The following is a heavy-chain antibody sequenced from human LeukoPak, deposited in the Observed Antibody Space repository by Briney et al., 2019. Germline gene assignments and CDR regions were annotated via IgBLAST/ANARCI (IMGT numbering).Heavy chain of an antibody. Sequence: GGSLRLSCAASGFTFSSYSMNWVRQAPGKGLEWVSAISGSGGSTYYADSVKGRFTISRDNSKNTLYLQMNSLRAEDTAVYYCAKAIYDFWSGYYLAFDHWGQGTLVTVSS. CDR1: GFTFSSYS. J-gene: IGHJ4*02. V-gene: IGHV3-23*01. CDR3: AKAIYDFWSGYYLAFDH. D-gene: IGHD3-3*01. CDR2: ISGSGGST.